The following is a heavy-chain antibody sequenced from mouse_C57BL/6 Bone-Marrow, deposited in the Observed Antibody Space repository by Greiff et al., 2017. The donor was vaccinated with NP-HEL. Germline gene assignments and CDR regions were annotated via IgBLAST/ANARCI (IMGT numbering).Heavy chain of an antibody. CDR2: IYPGNSDT. CDR1: GYTFTSYW. CDR3: TNYYGSSYND. D-gene: IGHD1-1*01. V-gene: IGHV1-5*01. J-gene: IGHJ2*01. Sequence: VQLQQSGTVLARPGASVKMSCKTSGYTFTSYWMHWVKQRPGQGLEWIGAIYPGNSDTSYNQKFKGKAKLTAVTSASTADMELSSLTNEDSAVYYGTNYYGSSYNDWGQGTTLTVSS.